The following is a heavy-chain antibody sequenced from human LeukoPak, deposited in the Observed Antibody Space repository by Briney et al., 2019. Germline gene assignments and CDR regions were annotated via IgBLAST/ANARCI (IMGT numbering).Heavy chain of an antibody. Sequence: PGGSLRLSCAASGFTFSSYAMSWVRQAPEKGLEWVSAISGSGGSTYYADSVKGRFTISRDNSKNTLYLQMNSLRAEDTAVYYCAKSRHSSGYFDYWGQGTLVTVSS. V-gene: IGHV3-23*01. D-gene: IGHD3-22*01. CDR3: AKSRHSSGYFDY. CDR2: ISGSGGST. J-gene: IGHJ4*02. CDR1: GFTFSSYA.